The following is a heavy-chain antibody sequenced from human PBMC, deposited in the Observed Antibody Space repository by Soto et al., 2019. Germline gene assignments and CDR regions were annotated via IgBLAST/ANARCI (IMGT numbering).Heavy chain of an antibody. V-gene: IGHV3-33*08. CDR2: VVYDGSKK. CDR1: GFTFSNYG. J-gene: IGHJ4*02. D-gene: IGHD3-22*01. Sequence: QVQLVESGGGVAQPGRSLRLSCAASGFTFSNYGMDWVRQAPGKGLEWVAAVVYDGSKKYYADYVKGRFTVSRDNYKNTLFLEMNALRAEDTAVYYCARDRGYRRYFDSSGFWSDSWGQGTLVTGSS. CDR3: ARDRGYRRYFDSSGFWSDS.